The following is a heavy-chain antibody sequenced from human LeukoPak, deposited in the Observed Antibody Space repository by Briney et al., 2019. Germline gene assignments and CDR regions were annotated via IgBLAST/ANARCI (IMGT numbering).Heavy chain of an antibody. V-gene: IGHV4-30-2*01. J-gene: IGHJ4*02. CDR2: IYHSGST. D-gene: IGHD5-18*01. Sequence: SETLSLTCAVSGGSISSGRYSWSWIRQPPGKGLECIGYIYHSGSTYYNPSLKSRVTISVDRSKNQFSLKLSSVTAADTAVYYCARVSSSGYDYFDYWGQGTLVTVSS. CDR3: ARVSSSGYDYFDY. CDR1: GGSISSGRYS.